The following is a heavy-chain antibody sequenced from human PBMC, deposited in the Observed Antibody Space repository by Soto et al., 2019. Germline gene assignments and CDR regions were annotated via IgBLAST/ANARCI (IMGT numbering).Heavy chain of an antibody. Sequence: QVQMVQSGAEVKKPGASVKVSCKASGDSFTGYYVHWVRQAPGQGLEWMGWINPKSGGTKYAEKFQGRVTMTRDTSINTAYMELSNLRSDDTAIYFCARDGVEPTMDWGQGTLVTVSS. CDR1: GDSFTGYY. V-gene: IGHV1-2*02. J-gene: IGHJ4*02. D-gene: IGHD5-12*01. CDR2: INPKSGGT. CDR3: ARDGVEPTMD.